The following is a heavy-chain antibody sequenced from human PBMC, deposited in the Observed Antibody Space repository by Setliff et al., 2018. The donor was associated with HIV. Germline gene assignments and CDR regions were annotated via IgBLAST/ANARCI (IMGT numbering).Heavy chain of an antibody. Sequence: SETLSLTCTVSGDSISSSNYYWGWIRQPPGEGLEWIGTIYYNGNTYYNPSLKSRVTISVDTSKNQFSLNLNSVSAVDTAVYYCARHPAVAGLGAGLFYGMDVWGQGTTVTVSS. D-gene: IGHD6-19*01. CDR1: GDSISSSNYY. CDR2: IYYNGNT. CDR3: ARHPAVAGLGAGLFYGMDV. J-gene: IGHJ6*02. V-gene: IGHV4-39*01.